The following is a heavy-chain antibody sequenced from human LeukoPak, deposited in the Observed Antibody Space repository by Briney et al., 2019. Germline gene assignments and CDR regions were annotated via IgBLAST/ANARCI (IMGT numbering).Heavy chain of an antibody. Sequence: GGSLRLSCTASGFTFSSYGMHWVRQAPGKGLEWVAVISYDGSNKYYADSVKGRFTISRDNSKNTLYLQMNSLRAEDTAVYYCAKDHERGYSTRSAGMDVWGQGTTVTVSS. CDR2: ISYDGSNK. CDR3: AKDHERGYSTRSAGMDV. J-gene: IGHJ6*02. D-gene: IGHD6-13*01. V-gene: IGHV3-30*18. CDR1: GFTFSSYG.